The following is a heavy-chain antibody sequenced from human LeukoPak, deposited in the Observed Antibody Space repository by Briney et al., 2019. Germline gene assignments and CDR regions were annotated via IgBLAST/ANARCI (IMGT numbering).Heavy chain of an antibody. CDR2: IYYSGST. CDR1: GGSISSGGYY. D-gene: IGHD1-1*01. CDR3: ARELPSTRYYFDY. J-gene: IGHJ4*02. V-gene: IGHV4-31*02. Sequence: PSETLSLTCTVSGGSISSGGYYWSWIRQHPGKGLEWIGYIYYSGSTYYNPSLKSRVTISVDTSKNQFSLRLSSVTAADTAVYYCARELPSTRYYFDYWGQGTLVTVSS.